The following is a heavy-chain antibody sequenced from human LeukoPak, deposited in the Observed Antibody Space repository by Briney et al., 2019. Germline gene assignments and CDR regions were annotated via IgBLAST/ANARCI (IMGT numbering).Heavy chain of an antibody. Sequence: ASVKVSCKASGYXFXXXGXSXVXQAPGXXXXXXGXXXAYNGNTNYAQKLQGRVTMTTDTSTSTAYMELRSLRSDDTAVYYCARGSPIAAAGDDAFDIWGQGTMVTVSS. D-gene: IGHD6-13*01. CDR1: GYXFXXXG. CDR3: ARGSPIAAAGDDAFDI. J-gene: IGHJ3*02. V-gene: IGHV1-18*01. CDR2: XXAYNGNT.